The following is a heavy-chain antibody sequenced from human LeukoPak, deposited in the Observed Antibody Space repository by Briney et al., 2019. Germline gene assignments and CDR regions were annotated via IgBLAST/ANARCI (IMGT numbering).Heavy chain of an antibody. V-gene: IGHV4-30-4*01. D-gene: IGHD3-10*01. CDR3: ARVGPMVRGVINYYYYGMDV. J-gene: IGHJ6*02. Sequence: SETLSLTCTVSGGSFSSHYWSWIRQPPGKGLEWIGYIYYSGSTYYNPSLKSRVTISVDTFKNQFSLKLSSVTAADTAVYYCARVGPMVRGVINYYYYGMDVWGQGTTVTVSS. CDR1: GGSFSSHY. CDR2: IYYSGST.